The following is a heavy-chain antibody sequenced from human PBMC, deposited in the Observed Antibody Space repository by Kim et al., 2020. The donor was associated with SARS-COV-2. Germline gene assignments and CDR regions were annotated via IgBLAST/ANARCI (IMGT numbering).Heavy chain of an antibody. Sequence: ASVKVSCKASGYTFTDYGVSWVLQAPGQRLEWMGWISGYNGNTKYAHKVQGRVTMTTGTSTSTAYMELRSRLPDDSAVFSLARARSLCTILRFYYLGQG. CDR1: GYTFTDYG. CDR2: ISGYNGNT. D-gene: IGHD3-3*01. V-gene: IGHV1-18*01. CDR3: ARARSLCTILRFYY. J-gene: IGHJ4*02.